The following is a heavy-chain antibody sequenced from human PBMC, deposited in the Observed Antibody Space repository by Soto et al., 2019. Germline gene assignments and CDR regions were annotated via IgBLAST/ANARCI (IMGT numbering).Heavy chain of an antibody. CDR3: ARGDPGKWLWFK. Sequence: GGSRWEACGAAGFSSSSKYLSWVSQAPGKGLEWVSVIYSGGSTYYADSVKGRFTISRDNSKNTLYLQMNSLRAEDTAVYYCARGDPGKWLWFKWGQGTLVTVSS. V-gene: IGHV3-53*01. D-gene: IGHD5-12*01. J-gene: IGHJ4*02. CDR2: IYSGGST. CDR1: GFSSSSKY.